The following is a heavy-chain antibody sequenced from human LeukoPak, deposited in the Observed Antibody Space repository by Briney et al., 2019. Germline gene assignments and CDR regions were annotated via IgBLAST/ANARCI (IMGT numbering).Heavy chain of an antibody. CDR3: ARTRSSGGYSGADY. CDR2: LNWNGGST. J-gene: IGHJ4*02. CDR1: GFTFDSHG. Sequence: GGSLRLSCAASGFTFDSHGMTWVRQAPGKGLEWVSGLNWNGGSTGYADSLQGRFTLSRDNAKNSLYLQMTSLRAEHTALYYCARTRSSGGYSGADYWGQGTLVTVSS. V-gene: IGHV3-20*04. D-gene: IGHD1-26*01.